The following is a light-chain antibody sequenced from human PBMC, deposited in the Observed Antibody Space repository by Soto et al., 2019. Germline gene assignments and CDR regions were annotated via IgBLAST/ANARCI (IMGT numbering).Light chain of an antibody. Sequence: QSVLTQPPSASGTPGQRVTISCSGSTSNIGSNYVYWYQQFPGTAPKLLMYRNNQRPSGVPDRFSGSKSGTSASLAISGLRSEDDADYYCAAWDDTLSGVVFGGGTKLTVL. CDR3: AAWDDTLSGVV. CDR1: TSNIGSNY. V-gene: IGLV1-47*01. CDR2: RNN. J-gene: IGLJ3*02.